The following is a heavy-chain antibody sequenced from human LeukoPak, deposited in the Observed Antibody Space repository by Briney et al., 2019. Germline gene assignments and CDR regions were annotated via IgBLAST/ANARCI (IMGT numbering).Heavy chain of an antibody. CDR1: GGSISSYY. CDR2: IYTSGST. D-gene: IGHD2-2*01. V-gene: IGHV4-4*07. Sequence: SETLSLTCTVSGGSISSYYWSWIRQPAGKGLEWIGRIYTSGSTNYNPSLKSRVTMSVDTSKNQFSLKLTSVTAADTAVYYCARHRLVVIPPARAKFDYWGQGTPVTVSS. J-gene: IGHJ4*02. CDR3: ARHRLVVIPPARAKFDY.